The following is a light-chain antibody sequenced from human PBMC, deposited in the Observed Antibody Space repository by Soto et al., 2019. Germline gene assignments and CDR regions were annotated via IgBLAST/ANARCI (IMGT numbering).Light chain of an antibody. J-gene: IGKJ4*01. CDR1: QSVSSSY. CDR3: QQDYHSLT. Sequence: EIVMTQSPATLSVSPGERGTLSCRASQSVSSSYLSWYQQKPGQAPRLLIFGASTRATGIPARFSGSGSGTDFTLTISSLQPEDFAVYYCQQDYHSLTFGGGTKVDIK. CDR2: GAS. V-gene: IGKV3D-7*01.